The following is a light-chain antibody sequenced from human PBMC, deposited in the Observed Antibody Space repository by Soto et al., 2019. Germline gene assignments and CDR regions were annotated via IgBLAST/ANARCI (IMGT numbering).Light chain of an antibody. J-gene: IGKJ1*01. CDR3: QQYGSSMGS. CDR1: QTVSSSY. Sequence: EIVLTQSPGTLSLSPGERATLSCRASQTVSSSYFACYQQHPRQPPGLLNYGASTGTTGIPDWFSGSGSGTDFPLTISRLEPEDFAVYYCQQYGSSMGSFGQGTKVDIK. CDR2: GAS. V-gene: IGKV3-20*01.